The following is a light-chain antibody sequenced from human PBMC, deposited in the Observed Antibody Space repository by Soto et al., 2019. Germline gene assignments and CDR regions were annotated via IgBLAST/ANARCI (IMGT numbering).Light chain of an antibody. CDR3: QTWGSGIVV. CDR1: SGHSNYA. Sequence: QSVLTQSPSASASLRASVKLTCTLSSGHSNYAIAWHQQQSEKGPRYLMKLNSDGSHSKGDGIPDRFSGSSSGAERYLTVSSLQSEDGADYYCQTWGSGIVVFGGGTKLTVL. CDR2: LNSDGSH. J-gene: IGLJ2*01. V-gene: IGLV4-69*02.